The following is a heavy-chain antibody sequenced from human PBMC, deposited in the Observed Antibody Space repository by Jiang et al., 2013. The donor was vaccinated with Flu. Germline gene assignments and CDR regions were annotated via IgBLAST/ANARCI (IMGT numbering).Heavy chain of an antibody. J-gene: IGHJ6*02. CDR1: GYSFTSYY. D-gene: IGHD6-13*01. CDR3: ARLAGRYSSYFGMDV. V-gene: IGHV5-51*03. Sequence: GAEVKKPGESLKISCKGSGYSFTSYYIAWVRQMPGKGLEWMGIIYPGDSDTRYSPSFQGQVTISADKSISTAYLQWSSVKASDTAIYYCARLAGRYSSYFGMDVWGQGTTVTVSS. CDR2: IYPGDSDT.